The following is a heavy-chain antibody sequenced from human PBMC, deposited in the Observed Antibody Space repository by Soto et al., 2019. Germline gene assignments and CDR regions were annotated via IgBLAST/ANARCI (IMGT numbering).Heavy chain of an antibody. J-gene: IGHJ6*02. V-gene: IGHV1-46*01. D-gene: IGHD3-16*01. CDR3: ARDLGEDYYYYYGMDV. CDR1: GYTVTSYY. CDR2: INPSGGST. Sequence: ASVKVSCKASGYTVTSYYMHWVRQAPGQGLEWMGIINPSGGSTSYAQKFQGRVTMTRDTSTSTVYMELSSLRSEDTAVYYCARDLGEDYYYYYGMDVWGQGTTVTVS.